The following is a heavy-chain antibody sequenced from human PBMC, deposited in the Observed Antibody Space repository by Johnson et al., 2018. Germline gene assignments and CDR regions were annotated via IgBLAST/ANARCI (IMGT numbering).Heavy chain of an antibody. CDR3: VREGFYGSLDI. CDR1: GFSLTNYW. CDR2: IDYAGSRT. V-gene: IGHV3-74*01. D-gene: IGHD2/OR15-2a*01. J-gene: IGHJ3*02. Sequence: VQLQESGGGLVQPGGSLRISCTASGFSLTNYWMHWVRQAPGQGLVWVSRIDYAGSRTNYADSVKGRFSIPRDNAKNTLHLQMNSLRVDETARYYCVREGFYGSLDIWGHGTMVSVSS.